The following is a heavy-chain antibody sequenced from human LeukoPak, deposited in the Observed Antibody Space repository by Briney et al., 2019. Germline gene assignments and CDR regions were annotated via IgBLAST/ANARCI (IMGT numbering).Heavy chain of an antibody. CDR1: GGSISGFY. Sequence: SETLSLTCTVSGGSISGFYWTWIRQPPGKGLEWIGYIHYSGRTSYNPSLRTRVTMSVDTSKNQFSLNLSSVTAADTAVYYCARGGSGRRYKFDPWGQGTLVTVSS. CDR3: ARGGSGRRYKFDP. D-gene: IGHD6-19*01. V-gene: IGHV4-59*08. CDR2: IHYSGRT. J-gene: IGHJ5*02.